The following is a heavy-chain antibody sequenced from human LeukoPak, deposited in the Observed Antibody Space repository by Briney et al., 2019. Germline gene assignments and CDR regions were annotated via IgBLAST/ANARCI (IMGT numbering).Heavy chain of an antibody. CDR1: GGSISSSSYY. J-gene: IGHJ4*02. V-gene: IGHV4-39*01. D-gene: IGHD1-26*01. Sequence: SETLSLTCTVSGGSISSSSYYWGWIRQTPGKGLEWIGSIYYSGSTYYNPSLKSRVTISVDTSKNQFSLKLSSVTAADTAVYYCARYSGSYLRYFDYWGQGTLVTVSS. CDR2: IYYSGST. CDR3: ARYSGSYLRYFDY.